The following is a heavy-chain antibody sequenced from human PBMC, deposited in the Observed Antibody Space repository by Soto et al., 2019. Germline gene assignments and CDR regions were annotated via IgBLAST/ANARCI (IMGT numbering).Heavy chain of an antibody. J-gene: IGHJ6*02. CDR1: GGSISSYY. CDR2: IYYSGST. CDR3: ARDRNYYDSSGAALYYYYCGMDV. V-gene: IGHV4-59*12. Sequence: PSETLSLTCTVSGGSISSYYWSWIRQPPGKGLEWNGYIYYSGSTNYNPSLKSRVTISVDTSKNQFSLKLSSVTAADTAVYYCARDRNYYDSSGAALYYYYCGMDVWGQGTTVT. D-gene: IGHD3-22*01.